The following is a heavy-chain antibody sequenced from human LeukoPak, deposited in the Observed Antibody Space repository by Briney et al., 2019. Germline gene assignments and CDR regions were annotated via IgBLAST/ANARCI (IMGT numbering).Heavy chain of an antibody. D-gene: IGHD4-17*01. Sequence: PSETLSLTCTVSGGSISSYYWSWIRQPPGKGLEWIGYIYYSGSTYYNPSLKSRVTISVDTSKNQFSLKLSSVTAADTAVYYCARDFGAVTTAYYYYAMDVWGLGTTVTVSS. J-gene: IGHJ6*02. CDR2: IYYSGST. CDR3: ARDFGAVTTAYYYYAMDV. V-gene: IGHV4-30-4*01. CDR1: GGSISSYY.